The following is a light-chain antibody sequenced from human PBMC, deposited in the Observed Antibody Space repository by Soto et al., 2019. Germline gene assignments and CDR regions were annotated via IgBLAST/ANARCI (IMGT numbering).Light chain of an antibody. V-gene: IGLV1-44*01. Sequence: QSVLTQPPSASGTPGQRVTISCSGSSSNIGSNPVNWYPQLPGTAPKLLIYSNNQRPSGVPDRFSGSKSGASASLAISGLQSEDEADYYCAAWDDSLNGHVVVGGGTKLTVL. CDR2: SNN. CDR1: SSNIGSNP. J-gene: IGLJ2*01. CDR3: AAWDDSLNGHVV.